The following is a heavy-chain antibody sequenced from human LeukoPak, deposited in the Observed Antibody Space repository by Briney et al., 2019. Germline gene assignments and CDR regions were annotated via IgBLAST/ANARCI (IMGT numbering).Heavy chain of an antibody. Sequence: PGRSLRLSCAASGFTFSSYGMHWVRQAPGKGLEWVAVIWYDGSNKYYADSVKGRFTISRDNSKNTLYLQMNSLRAEDTAVYYCAREDSIQLWLEVWNWFDPWGQGTLVTVSS. J-gene: IGHJ5*02. D-gene: IGHD5-18*01. CDR1: GFTFSSYG. CDR2: IWYDGSNK. CDR3: AREDSIQLWLEVWNWFDP. V-gene: IGHV3-33*01.